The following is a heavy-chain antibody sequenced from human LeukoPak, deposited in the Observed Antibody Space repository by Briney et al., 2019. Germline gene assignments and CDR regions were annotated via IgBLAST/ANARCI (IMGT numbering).Heavy chain of an antibody. CDR2: IIPIFGTA. CDR3: ARVSGGPYCSSTSCSPDGAFDI. J-gene: IGHJ3*02. D-gene: IGHD2-2*01. CDR1: GGTFSSYA. V-gene: IGHV1-69*01. Sequence: GASVKVSCKASGGTFSSYAISWVRQAPGQGLEWMGGIIPIFGTANYAQKFQGRVTITADESTSTAYMELSSLRSEDTAVYYCARVSGGPYCSSTSCSPDGAFDIWGQGTMVTVSS.